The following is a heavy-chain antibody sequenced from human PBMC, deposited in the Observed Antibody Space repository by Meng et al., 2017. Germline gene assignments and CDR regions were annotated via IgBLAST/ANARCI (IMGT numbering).Heavy chain of an antibody. J-gene: IGHJ4*02. CDR2: INHSGST. CDR3: ARKSGPSRKISIAVAGPYYFDY. V-gene: IGHV4-34*01. D-gene: IGHD6-19*01. Sequence: SETLSLTCAVYGGSFSGYFWSWIRQPPGKGLEWSGEINHSGSTNYNPSLKSRVTISVDTSKNQFSLKLSSVTAADTAGYYWARKSGPSRKISIAVAGPYYFDYWGQGTLVTVSS. CDR1: GGSFSGYF.